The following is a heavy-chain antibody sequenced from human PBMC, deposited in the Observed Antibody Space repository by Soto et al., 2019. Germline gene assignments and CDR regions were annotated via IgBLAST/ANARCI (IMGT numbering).Heavy chain of an antibody. D-gene: IGHD3-22*01. J-gene: IGHJ6*02. CDR1: GGSISNYY. Sequence: SETLSLTCTVSGGSISNYYWSWVRQSPGKGLEWIGYISYIGTTNYNPSLKSRVTISLDTSKNQFSLKLSSVTAADTAVYYCARVDYHSSGAYGYYYGMDVWGQGSTLTFSS. V-gene: IGHV4-59*01. CDR3: ARVDYHSSGAYGYYYGMDV. CDR2: ISYIGTT.